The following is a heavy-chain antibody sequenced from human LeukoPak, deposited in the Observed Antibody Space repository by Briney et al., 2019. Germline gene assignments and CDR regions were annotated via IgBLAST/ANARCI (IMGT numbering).Heavy chain of an antibody. CDR1: GFTFSDYY. V-gene: IGHV3-11*01. J-gene: IGHJ4*02. D-gene: IGHD4-23*01. CDR2: ISNSGGTI. CDR3: ARDSGGGNFDF. Sequence: GGSLRLSCATSGFTFSDYYMNWIRQAPGKGLEWVSYISNSGGTIYYTPSVEGRFAMSRDNDKNSLYLQMNSLRTEDTAVYYCARDSGGGNFDFWGQGTVVTVSS.